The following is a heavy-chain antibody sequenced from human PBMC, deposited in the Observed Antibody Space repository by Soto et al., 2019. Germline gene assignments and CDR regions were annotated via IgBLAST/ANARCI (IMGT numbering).Heavy chain of an antibody. CDR2: IYPGDSDT. Sequence: PGESLKISCKGSGYSFTSYWIGWVRQMPGKGLEWMGIIYPGDSDTRYSPTFQVQVTISADKTISTAYLQRSSLKASDTAIYYCARPREAGKNYYGVDVWGQGTTVTASS. CDR3: ARPREAGKNYYGVDV. V-gene: IGHV5-51*01. CDR1: GYSFTSYW. D-gene: IGHD6-19*01. J-gene: IGHJ6*02.